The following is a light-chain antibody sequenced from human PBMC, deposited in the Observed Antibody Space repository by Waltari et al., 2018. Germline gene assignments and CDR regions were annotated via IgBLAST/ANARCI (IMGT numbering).Light chain of an antibody. V-gene: IGLV3-19*01. CDR2: GKE. CDR1: SLRTSY. CDR3: RSRKGSGNQGV. Sequence: SSELTQGPDVSVALGQTVKITCQGDSLRTSYASWYQVKPGQAPVLVLFGKEKRPPGIPIRIAGYSSFTTSSLAVSGAQSEDEADYYCRSRKGSGNQGVFAGGTKLTVL. J-gene: IGLJ3*02.